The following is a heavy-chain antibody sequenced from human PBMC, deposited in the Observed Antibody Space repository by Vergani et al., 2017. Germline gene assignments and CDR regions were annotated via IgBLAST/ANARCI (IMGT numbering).Heavy chain of an antibody. J-gene: IGHJ5*02. D-gene: IGHD3-10*01. CDR3: ARGPMVRGATXFDP. Sequence: QVQLQESGPGLVKPSETLSLTCTVSGGSISSYYWSWIRQPPGKGLEWIGYIYYSGSTNYNPALKSRVTISVDTSKNQFSLKLSSVTAADTAVYYCARGPMVRGATXFDPWGQGTLVTVSS. CDR2: IYYSGST. CDR1: GGSISSYY. V-gene: IGHV4-59*01.